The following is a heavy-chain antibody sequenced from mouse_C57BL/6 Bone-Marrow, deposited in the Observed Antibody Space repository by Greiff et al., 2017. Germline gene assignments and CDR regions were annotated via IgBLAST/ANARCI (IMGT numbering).Heavy chain of an antibody. CDR1: GFTFSSYA. Sequence: EVQLVESGGGLVKPGGSLKLSCAASGFTFSSYAMSWVRQTPEKRLEWVATISDGGSYTYYPDNVKGRFTISRDNAKNNLYLQMSHLKSEDTAMYYCARDRGYESFAYWGQGTLVTVSA. V-gene: IGHV5-4*01. D-gene: IGHD2-2*01. J-gene: IGHJ3*01. CDR2: ISDGGSYT. CDR3: ARDRGYESFAY.